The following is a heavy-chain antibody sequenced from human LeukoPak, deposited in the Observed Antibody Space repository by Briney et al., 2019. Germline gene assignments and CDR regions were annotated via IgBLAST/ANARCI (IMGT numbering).Heavy chain of an antibody. CDR1: GFTFDDYG. CDR2: INWNGGST. D-gene: IGHD3-10*01. V-gene: IGHV3-20*04. CDR3: AKGRFGELLSSDYDY. J-gene: IGHJ4*02. Sequence: GGSLRLSCAASGFTFDDYGMSWVRQAPGKGLEWVSGINWNGGSTGYADSVKGRFTISRDNAKTSLYLQMTSLRAEDMALYYCAKGRFGELLSSDYDYWGQGTLVTVSS.